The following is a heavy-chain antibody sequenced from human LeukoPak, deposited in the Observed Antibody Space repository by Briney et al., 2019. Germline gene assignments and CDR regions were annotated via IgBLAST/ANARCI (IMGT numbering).Heavy chain of an antibody. CDR3: ARVRFDPYDILTGYYSYYYYYGMDV. CDR1: GYTFTSYG. J-gene: IGHJ6*04. V-gene: IGHV1-18*04. CDR2: ISAYNGNT. Sequence: ASVKVSCKASGYTFTSYGISWVRQAPGQGLEWMGWISAYNGNTNYAQKLQGRVTMTTDTSTSTASMELRSLRSDDTAVYYCARVRFDPYDILTGYYSYYYYYGMDVWGKGTTVTVSS. D-gene: IGHD3-9*01.